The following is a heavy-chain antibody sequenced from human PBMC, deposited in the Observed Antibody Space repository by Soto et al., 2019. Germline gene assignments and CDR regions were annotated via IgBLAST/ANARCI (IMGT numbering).Heavy chain of an antibody. CDR2: ISSSGGST. Sequence: EVQLLESGGGLAQPGGSLRLSCAASGFTFSTYAMTWVRQAPGKGLEWVSTISSSGGSTYYADSVEGRFTISRDNSKNTXXLQMNSLRAEDTAVYYCAKEWSDARTREKCGLVDYWGQGTLVTVSS. J-gene: IGHJ4*02. V-gene: IGHV3-23*01. CDR3: AKEWSDARTREKCGLVDY. D-gene: IGHD2-8*01. CDR1: GFTFSTYA.